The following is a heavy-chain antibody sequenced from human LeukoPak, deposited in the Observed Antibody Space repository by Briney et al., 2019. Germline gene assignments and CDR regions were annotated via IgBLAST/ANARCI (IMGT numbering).Heavy chain of an antibody. V-gene: IGHV3-23*01. CDR3: AKWGDYDILTGYYVPDY. Sequence: LTGTSLRLSCVASGFTFTNYAMSWVRQAPGKGLEWVSAIIGSDGTSHYADSVKGRFTISRDNSKNTLYLQVSSLRAEDTAVYYCAKWGDYDILTGYYVPDYWGQGTLVTVSS. CDR1: GFTFTNYA. D-gene: IGHD3-9*01. J-gene: IGHJ4*02. CDR2: IIGSDGTS.